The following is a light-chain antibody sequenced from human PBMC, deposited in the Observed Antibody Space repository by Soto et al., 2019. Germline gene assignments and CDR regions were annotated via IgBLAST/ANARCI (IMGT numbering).Light chain of an antibody. CDR3: QQYNNWPPNT. V-gene: IGKV3D-15*01. CDR1: QSVSSN. J-gene: IGKJ4*01. CDR2: GAS. Sequence: EIVMTQSPATLSVSPGERATLSCRASQSVSSNLAWYQQKPGQAPRLLIYGASIRATGIPARFSGSGSGTEFTLTISSLQSEDFGVYYCQQYNNWPPNTFGGGTKVEIK.